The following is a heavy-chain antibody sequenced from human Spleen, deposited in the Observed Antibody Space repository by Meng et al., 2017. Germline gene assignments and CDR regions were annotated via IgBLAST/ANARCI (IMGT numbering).Heavy chain of an antibody. D-gene: IGHD1-1*01. CDR1: GYNFIGYW. CDR3: ARLEGG. V-gene: IGHV1-2*07. CDR2: INPNDGYT. Sequence: QVHLVQSGAEVKKPGASVKVPCKASGYNFIGYWLYWVRQAPGQGLEWIGWINPNDGYTKYAHKFLGRVTVTRDTSTSTIYMEMSSLTYDDTAVYYCARLEGGWGQGTLVTVSS. J-gene: IGHJ4*02.